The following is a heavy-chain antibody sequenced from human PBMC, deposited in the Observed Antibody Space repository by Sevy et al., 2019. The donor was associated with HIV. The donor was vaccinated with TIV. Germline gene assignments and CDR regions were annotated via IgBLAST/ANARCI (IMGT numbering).Heavy chain of an antibody. CDR1: GKSLTAFS. D-gene: IGHD3-22*01. CDR3: ATTKDYYETSGSPFDY. Sequence: ASVKVSCKASGKSLTAFSMHWVRQAPGKGLEWMGSFDPEDGETIYAQKLQGRLTMTEDTSTDTAYMELSRLRSEDTAVYYCATTKDYYETSGSPFDYWGQGTLVTVSS. J-gene: IGHJ4*02. CDR2: FDPEDGET. V-gene: IGHV1-24*01.